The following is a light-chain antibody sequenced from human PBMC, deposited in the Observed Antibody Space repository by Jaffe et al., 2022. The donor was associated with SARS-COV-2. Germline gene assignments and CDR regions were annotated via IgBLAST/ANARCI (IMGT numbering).Light chain of an antibody. CDR2: EVN. CDR3: CSYAGSASV. V-gene: IGLV2-8*01. CDR1: SSDIGAYNY. Sequence: QSALTQPPSASGSPGQSVTIFCTGTSSDIGAYNYVSWYQQHPGKAPKRLIYEVNRRPSGVPDRFSGSKSGNTASLTVSGLQADDEADYYCCSYAGSASVFGGGTKLTVL. J-gene: IGLJ2*01.